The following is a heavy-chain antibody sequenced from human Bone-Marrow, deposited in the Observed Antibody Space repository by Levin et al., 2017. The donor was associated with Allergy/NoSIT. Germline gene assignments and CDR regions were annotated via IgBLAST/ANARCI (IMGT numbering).Heavy chain of an antibody. D-gene: IGHD5-24*01. Sequence: SETLSLTCTVSGGSIRNDNNYWGWIRQPPGEGLEWIGSVYHSGSAYYHPALKSRVSLSVDMSKNQFPLALRSITAADTAVYFCARWSFDGQNWYFDLWGPGTLLTVSS. CDR3: ARWSFDGQNWYFDL. J-gene: IGHJ2*01. V-gene: IGHV4-39*06. CDR1: GGSIRNDNNY. CDR2: VYHSGSA.